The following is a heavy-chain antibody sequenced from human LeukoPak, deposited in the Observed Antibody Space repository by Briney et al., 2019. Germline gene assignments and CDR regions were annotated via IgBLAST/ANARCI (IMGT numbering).Heavy chain of an antibody. D-gene: IGHD6-19*01. Sequence: ASVKVSCKVSGYTLTELSMHWVRQAPGKGLEWMGGFDPEDGETIYVQKFRGRVTMTEDTSTDTAYMELSSLRSEDTAVYYCTTDLYSSGWYYFDYWGQGTLVTVSS. V-gene: IGHV1-24*01. CDR2: FDPEDGET. J-gene: IGHJ4*02. CDR3: TTDLYSSGWYYFDY. CDR1: GYTLTELS.